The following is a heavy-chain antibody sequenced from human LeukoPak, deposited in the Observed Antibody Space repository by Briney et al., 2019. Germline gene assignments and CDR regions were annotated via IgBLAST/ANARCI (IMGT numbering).Heavy chain of an antibody. D-gene: IGHD6-13*01. Sequence: GGSLRLSCAASGFTFSSYWMSWVRQAPGKGLEWVANIKQDGSEKYYVDSVKGRFTISRDNAKNSLYLQMNSLRAEDTAVYYCAREFGPEEQQLGIDYWGQGTLVTVSS. CDR2: IKQDGSEK. CDR1: GFTFSSYW. J-gene: IGHJ4*02. CDR3: AREFGPEEQQLGIDY. V-gene: IGHV3-7*01.